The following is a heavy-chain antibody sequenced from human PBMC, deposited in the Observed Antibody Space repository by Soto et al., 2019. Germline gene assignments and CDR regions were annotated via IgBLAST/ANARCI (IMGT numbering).Heavy chain of an antibody. Sequence: PSETLSLTCTVSGGSISSYYWSWIRQPAGKGLEWIGRIYTSGSTNYNPSLKSRVTMSVGTSKNQFSLKLSSVTAADTAVYYCARDFYGSGPRGAFDIWGQGTMVTVSS. CDR1: GGSISSYY. D-gene: IGHD3-10*01. J-gene: IGHJ3*02. CDR3: ARDFYGSGPRGAFDI. V-gene: IGHV4-4*07. CDR2: IYTSGST.